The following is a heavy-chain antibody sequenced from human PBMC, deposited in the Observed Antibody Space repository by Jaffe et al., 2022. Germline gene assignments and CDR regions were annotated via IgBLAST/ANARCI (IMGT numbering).Heavy chain of an antibody. J-gene: IGHJ4*02. CDR3: ARKGVGSSWYLIDY. Sequence: EVQLVESGGGLVQPGGSLRLSCAASGFTFSSYEMNWVRQAPGKGLEWVSYISSSGSTIYYADSVKGRFTISRDNAKNSLYLQMNSLRAEDTAVYYCARKGVGSSWYLIDYWGQGTLVTVSS. CDR1: GFTFSSYE. D-gene: IGHD6-13*01. V-gene: IGHV3-48*03. CDR2: ISSSGSTI.